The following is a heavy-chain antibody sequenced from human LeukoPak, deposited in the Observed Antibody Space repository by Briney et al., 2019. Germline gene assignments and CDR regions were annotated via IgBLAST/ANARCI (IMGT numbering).Heavy chain of an antibody. CDR2: VDHTGST. V-gene: IGHV4-59*01. CDR3: ARVYYSSSYDYWYFDL. J-gene: IGHJ2*01. Sequence: PSETLSLTCSVSDDSITMYYWTWIRQPPGKGLEWIGYVDHTGSTNFNPSLNGRVSISRDTSKNLFSLSLRSVTAADTAVYYCARVYYSSSYDYWYFDLWGRGTLVTVSS. CDR1: DDSITMYY. D-gene: IGHD6-13*01.